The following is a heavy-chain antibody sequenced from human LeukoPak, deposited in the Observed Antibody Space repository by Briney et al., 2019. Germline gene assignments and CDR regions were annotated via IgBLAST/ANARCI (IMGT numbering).Heavy chain of an antibody. V-gene: IGHV3-30*02. CDR1: GFTFSSYG. CDR3: VKDCLFYWATSCRENDAFDI. D-gene: IGHD2-2*01. J-gene: IGHJ3*02. Sequence: GGSLRLSCAASGFTFSSYGMHWVRQAPGKGLEGVAFIRYDGSNKYYADSVKGRFTISRDNSKNTLYLQMNSLRAEDTAVYNCVKDCLFYWATSCRENDAFDIWGQGTMVTVSS. CDR2: IRYDGSNK.